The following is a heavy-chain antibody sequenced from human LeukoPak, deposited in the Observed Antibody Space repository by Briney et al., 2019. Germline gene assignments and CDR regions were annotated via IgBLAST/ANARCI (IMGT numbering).Heavy chain of an antibody. CDR1: GYTFTGYY. D-gene: IGHD3-10*01. J-gene: IGHJ5*02. V-gene: IGHV1-2*02. Sequence: ASVKVSCKASGYTFTGYYMHWVRQAPGQGLEWMGLINPNSGGTNYAQKFQGRVTMTRDTSISTAYMELSRLRSDDTAVHYCARGITMVRGVVNWFDPWGQGTLVTVSS. CDR3: ARGITMVRGVVNWFDP. CDR2: INPNSGGT.